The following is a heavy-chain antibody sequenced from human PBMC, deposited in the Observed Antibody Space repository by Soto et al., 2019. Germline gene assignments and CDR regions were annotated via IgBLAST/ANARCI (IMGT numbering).Heavy chain of an antibody. V-gene: IGHV1-2*02. Sequence: DSVKVSCNTSGYTFTDYYIHCILQAPGQGLEWMGWIKPKTGGTNFAQNFHGRVTVTRDTSIRTAYMELSRLTSDDTAVYFCARQLAYCGGDCYTEPINYWGQGTRSPSP. CDR2: IKPKTGGT. CDR1: GYTFTDYY. D-gene: IGHD2-21*02. CDR3: ARQLAYCGGDCYTEPINY. J-gene: IGHJ4*02.